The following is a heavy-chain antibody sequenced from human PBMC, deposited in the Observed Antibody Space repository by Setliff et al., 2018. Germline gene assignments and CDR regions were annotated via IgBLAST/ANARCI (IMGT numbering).Heavy chain of an antibody. CDR2: INHSGNT. V-gene: IGHV4-38-2*01. Sequence: SETLSLTCAVSDYSISSNYYWGWVRQSPGKGLDWIGEINHSGNTNYDPSLEGRISISVDTSKRQFSLKLSSVTAADMAVYYCRFWSGYYKNDYWAQGTVVTVSS. J-gene: IGHJ4*02. CDR1: DYSISSNYY. CDR3: RFWSGYYKNDY. D-gene: IGHD3-3*01.